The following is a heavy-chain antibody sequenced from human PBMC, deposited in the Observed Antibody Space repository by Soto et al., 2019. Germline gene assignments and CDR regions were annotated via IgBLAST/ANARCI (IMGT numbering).Heavy chain of an antibody. V-gene: IGHV4-31*03. J-gene: IGHJ6*02. CDR2: IYYSGST. CDR1: GGSISSGGYY. D-gene: IGHD3-9*01. CDR3: ARGNILTGTYGMDV. Sequence: PSETLSLTCTVSGGSISSGGYYWSWIRQHPGKGLEWIGYIYYSGSTYYNPSLKSRVTISVDTSKNQFSLKLSSVTAAGTAVYYCARGNILTGTYGMDVWGQGTTVTVSS.